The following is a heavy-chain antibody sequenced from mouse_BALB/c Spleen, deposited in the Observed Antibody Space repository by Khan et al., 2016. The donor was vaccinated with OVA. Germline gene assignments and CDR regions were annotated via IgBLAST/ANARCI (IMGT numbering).Heavy chain of an antibody. CDR2: INTYTGEP. Sequence: QIQLVQSGPELKKPGETVKISCKASGYTFTNYGMNWVKQAPGKGLKWMGWINTYTGEPTYVDDFKGRFVFSLETSASTAYLQINNLKNEDTATYFCARYDYDDCFASWGQGTTLTVSS. CDR3: ARYDYDDCFAS. J-gene: IGHJ2*01. D-gene: IGHD2-4*01. CDR1: GYTFTNYG. V-gene: IGHV9-3-1*01.